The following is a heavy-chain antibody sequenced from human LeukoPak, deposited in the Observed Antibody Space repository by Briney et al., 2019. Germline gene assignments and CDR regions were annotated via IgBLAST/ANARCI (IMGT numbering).Heavy chain of an antibody. Sequence: PGGSLRLSCAVSGFPVSDSYMSWVRQAPAKGLEWVSAIYTSGSTYYADSVKGRFTISRDNSKNTVYLQMNSLRAEDTAVYYCARMPTIALYYFDYWGQGTLVTVSS. CDR1: GFPVSDSY. CDR2: IYTSGST. V-gene: IGHV3-66*01. J-gene: IGHJ4*02. D-gene: IGHD5-24*01. CDR3: ARMPTIALYYFDY.